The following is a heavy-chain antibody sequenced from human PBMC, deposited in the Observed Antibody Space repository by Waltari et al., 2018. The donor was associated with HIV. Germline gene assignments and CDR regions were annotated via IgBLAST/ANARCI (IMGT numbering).Heavy chain of an antibody. Sequence: QLQLQESGPGLVESSETLSLICNVSGGSISSSSYYWGWIRQPPGKGLEWIGSFYYSGDTYSNPSLKSRVTISADTSNNYFSLKVRSVTDADTAMYYCARRSAAGTNQAFDHWGQGTLVTVSS. CDR1: GGSISSSSYY. CDR2: FYYSGDT. CDR3: ARRSAAGTNQAFDH. J-gene: IGHJ4*02. D-gene: IGHD6-13*01. V-gene: IGHV4-39*02.